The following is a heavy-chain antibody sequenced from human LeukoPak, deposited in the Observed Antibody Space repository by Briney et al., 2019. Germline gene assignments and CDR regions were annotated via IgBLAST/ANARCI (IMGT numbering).Heavy chain of an antibody. V-gene: IGHV6-1*01. J-gene: IGHJ4*02. Sequence: SQTLSLTCAISGDSLSSNSAAWHWLRQSPSRGLEWLGRTYYRSKWYNDYAVSVKSRITINPDTSKNQFSLQLNSVTPEDTAVYYCARAPRYSYGSFDYWGQGTLVTVSS. CDR2: TYYRSKWYN. CDR1: GDSLSSNSAA. CDR3: ARAPRYSYGSFDY. D-gene: IGHD5-18*01.